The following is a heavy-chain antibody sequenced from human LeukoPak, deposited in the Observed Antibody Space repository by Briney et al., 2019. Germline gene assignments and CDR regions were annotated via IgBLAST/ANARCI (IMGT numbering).Heavy chain of an antibody. J-gene: IGHJ4*02. CDR3: ARNQNYDILTGYYEYYFDY. V-gene: IGHV1-3*01. D-gene: IGHD3-9*01. CDR2: INAGNGNT. CDR1: GYTFTSYA. Sequence: ASVKVSCTASGYTFTSYAMHWVRQAPGQRLEWMGWINAGNGNTKYSQKFQGRVTITRDTSASTAYMELSSLRSEDTAVYYCARNQNYDILTGYYEYYFDYWGQGTLVAVSS.